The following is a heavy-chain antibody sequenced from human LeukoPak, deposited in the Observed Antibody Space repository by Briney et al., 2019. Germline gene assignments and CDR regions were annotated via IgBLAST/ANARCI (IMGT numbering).Heavy chain of an antibody. CDR3: ARALRNYEVLDYYYYYMDV. D-gene: IGHD4-11*01. CDR2: IYTSGST. CDR1: GGSISGYY. J-gene: IGHJ6*03. V-gene: IGHV4-4*07. Sequence: PSETLSLTCTVSGGSISGYYWSWIRQPAGKGLEWIGRIYTSGSTNYNPSLKSRVTMSVDTSKNQFSLKLSSVTAADTAVYYCARALRNYEVLDYYYYYMDVWGKGTTVTVSS.